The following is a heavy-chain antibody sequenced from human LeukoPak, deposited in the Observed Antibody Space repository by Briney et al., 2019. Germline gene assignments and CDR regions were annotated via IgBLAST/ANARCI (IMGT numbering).Heavy chain of an antibody. V-gene: IGHV4-34*01. CDR3: ARGDGGNLANDAFHI. J-gene: IGHJ3*02. CDR1: GGSFSGYY. Sequence: SETLSLTCAGYGGSFSGYYWSWIRQPPGKGLEWIGEINHSGSTNYNPPLNNRVTISVDTSNNQFSLKLSSVTAAGAAVYYCARGDGGNLANDAFHIWRQGTMVTVSS. D-gene: IGHD4-23*01. CDR2: INHSGST.